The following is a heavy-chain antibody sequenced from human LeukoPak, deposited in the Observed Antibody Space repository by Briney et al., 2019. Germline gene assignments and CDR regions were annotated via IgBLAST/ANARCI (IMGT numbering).Heavy chain of an antibody. CDR1: GFTFSSYG. CDR2: ISPSGGGT. V-gene: IGHV3-23*01. Sequence: PGGSLRLSCAASGFTFSSYGMNWVRQAPGKGLEWISGISPSGGGTYYADSVKGRFTISRDNSKNTLYLQMNSLRTEDTAVYSCARDGDFNGANFDYWGQGTLVTVSS. CDR3: ARDGDFNGANFDY. J-gene: IGHJ4*02. D-gene: IGHD4-17*01.